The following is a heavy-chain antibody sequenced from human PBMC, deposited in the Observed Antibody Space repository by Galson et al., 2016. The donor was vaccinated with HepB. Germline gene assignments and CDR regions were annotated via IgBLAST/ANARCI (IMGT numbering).Heavy chain of an antibody. CDR1: GGTFSSHA. V-gene: IGHV1-69*13. D-gene: IGHD3-9*01. CDR2: IIPIFGTT. Sequence: SVKVSCKASGGTFSSHAITWVRQAPGQGLDWMGGIIPIFGTTNYAQKFQGRVTITADGSTRTAYMELSSLRSEDTADYYGAGVSGLDYDIWTRFYYALDVWGQGTTVTVSS. CDR3: AGVSGLDYDIWTRFYYALDV. J-gene: IGHJ6*02.